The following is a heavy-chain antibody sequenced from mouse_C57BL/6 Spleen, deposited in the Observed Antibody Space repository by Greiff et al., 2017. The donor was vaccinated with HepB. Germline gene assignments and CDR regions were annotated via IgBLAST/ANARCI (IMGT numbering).Heavy chain of an antibody. CDR2: INPSTGGT. J-gene: IGHJ1*03. CDR3: ARYGFWYFDV. Sequence: EVQLQQSGPELVKPGASVKISCKASGYSFTGYYMNWVKQSPEKSLEWIGEINPSTGGTTYNQKFKAKATLTVDKSSSTAYMQLKSLTSEDSAVYYCARYGFWYFDVWGTGTTVTVSS. CDR1: GYSFTGYY. V-gene: IGHV1-42*01. D-gene: IGHD1-1*01.